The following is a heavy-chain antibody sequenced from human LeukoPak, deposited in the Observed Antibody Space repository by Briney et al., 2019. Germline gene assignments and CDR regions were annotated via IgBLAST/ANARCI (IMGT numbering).Heavy chain of an antibody. CDR3: ARGRWGSCSSTSCHPSDY. CDR1: GFTFSSYW. CDR2: INSDGSST. J-gene: IGHJ4*02. D-gene: IGHD2-2*01. V-gene: IGHV3-74*01. Sequence: GGSLRLSCAASGFTFSSYWMHWVRQAPGKGLVWVSRINSDGSSTSYADSVKGRFTISRDNSKNTLYLQMNSLKAEDTAVYYCARGRWGSCSSTSCHPSDYWGQGTLVTVSS.